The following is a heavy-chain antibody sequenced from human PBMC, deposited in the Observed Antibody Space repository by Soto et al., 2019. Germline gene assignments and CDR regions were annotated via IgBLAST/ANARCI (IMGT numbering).Heavy chain of an antibody. CDR3: ARVVAAVSWVFDY. CDR2: IHYSGIT. Sequence: SETLSLTCTVSGGSISTYYWNWIRQPPGKGLEWIGYIHYSGITSYSPSLKSRVTISVDTSRNQFSLNLSSVTAADTAVYYCARVVAAVSWVFDYWGQGTVVTVS. V-gene: IGHV4-59*01. D-gene: IGHD6-13*01. J-gene: IGHJ4*02. CDR1: GGSISTYY.